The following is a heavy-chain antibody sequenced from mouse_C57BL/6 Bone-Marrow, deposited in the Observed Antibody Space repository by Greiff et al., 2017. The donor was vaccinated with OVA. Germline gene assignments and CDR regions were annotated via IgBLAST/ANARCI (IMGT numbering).Heavy chain of an antibody. CDR1: GYTFTSYW. CDR3: ARFRSGHPWFAY. V-gene: IGHV1-64*01. D-gene: IGHD3-2*02. J-gene: IGHJ3*01. CDR2: IHPNSGST. Sequence: QVQLKQPGAELVKPGASVKLSCKASGYTFTSYWMHWVKQRPGQGLEWIGMIHPNSGSTNYNEKFKSKATLTVDKSSSTAYMQLNSLTSEDSAVYYCARFRSGHPWFAYWGQGTLVTVSA.